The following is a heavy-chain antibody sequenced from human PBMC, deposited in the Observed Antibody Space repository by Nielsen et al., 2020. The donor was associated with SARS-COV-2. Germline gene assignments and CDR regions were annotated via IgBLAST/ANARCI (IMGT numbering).Heavy chain of an antibody. CDR1: GYTFTSYG. Sequence: ASVQVSCQASGYTFTSYGISWVRQAPGQGLEWMGWISAYNGNTNYAQKLQGRVTITRDTSASTAYMELSSLRSEDTAVYYCARMMYGMDVWGQGTTVTVSS. CDR3: ARMMYGMDV. V-gene: IGHV1-18*01. D-gene: IGHD3-16*01. J-gene: IGHJ6*02. CDR2: ISAYNGNT.